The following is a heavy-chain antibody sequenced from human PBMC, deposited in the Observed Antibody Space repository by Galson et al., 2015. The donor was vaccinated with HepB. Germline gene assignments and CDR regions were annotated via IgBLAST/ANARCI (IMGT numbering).Heavy chain of an antibody. CDR1: GFTFSSYW. V-gene: IGHV3-74*01. Sequence: SLRLSCAASGFTFSSYWMHWVRQAPGKGLVWVSRINSDGSSTSYADSVKGRFTISRDNAKNTLYLQMNSLRAEDTAVYYCARGPRTPATIFGVTYYYYGMDVWGQGTTVTVSS. CDR2: INSDGSST. J-gene: IGHJ6*02. D-gene: IGHD3-3*01. CDR3: ARGPRTPATIFGVTYYYYGMDV.